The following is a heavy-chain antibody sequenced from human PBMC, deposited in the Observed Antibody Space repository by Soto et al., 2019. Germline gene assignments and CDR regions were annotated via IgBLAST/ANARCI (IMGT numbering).Heavy chain of an antibody. CDR2: FDPEDGET. D-gene: IGHD3-10*01. V-gene: IGHV1-24*01. Sequence: ASVKVSCKVSGYTLTELSMHWVRQAPGKGLEWMGGFDPEDGETIYAQKFQGRVTMTRNTSISTAYMELSSLRSEDTAVYYCARGGVFFFAAPTNPFDYWGQGTLVTISS. CDR1: GYTLTELS. CDR3: ARGGVFFFAAPTNPFDY. J-gene: IGHJ4*02.